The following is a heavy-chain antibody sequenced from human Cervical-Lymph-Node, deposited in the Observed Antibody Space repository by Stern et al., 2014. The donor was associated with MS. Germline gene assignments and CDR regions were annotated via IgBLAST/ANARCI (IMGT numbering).Heavy chain of an antibody. D-gene: IGHD4-23*01. V-gene: IGHV3-33*01. CDR2: IWFDGSNK. CDR3: AREGGNTAEYFQH. Sequence: VQLVKSGGGVVQPGRSLRLSCAASGFTFSSYGMHWVRQAPGKGLEWVAVIWFDGSNKYYADSVKGRFTISRDNSKKTLYLQMNSLRAEDTAVYYCAREGGNTAEYFQHWGQGTLVTVSS. CDR1: GFTFSSYG. J-gene: IGHJ1*01.